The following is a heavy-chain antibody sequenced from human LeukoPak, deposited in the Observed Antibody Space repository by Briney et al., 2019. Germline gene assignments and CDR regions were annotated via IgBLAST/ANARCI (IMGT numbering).Heavy chain of an antibody. V-gene: IGHV3-48*03. J-gene: IGHJ6*04. Sequence: HPGGALRHSCAASGFTFSSYEMNWVRQAPGKGLEWVSYISSSGSTIYYADSVKGRFTISRDNAKNSLYLQMNSLRAEDTAVYYCAELGITMIGGVCGKGTTVTISS. CDR2: ISSSGSTI. CDR3: AELGITMIGGV. CDR1: GFTFSSYE. D-gene: IGHD3-10*02.